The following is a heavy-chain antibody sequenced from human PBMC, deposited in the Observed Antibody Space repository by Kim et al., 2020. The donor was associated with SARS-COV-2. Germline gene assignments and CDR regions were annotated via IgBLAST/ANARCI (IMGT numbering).Heavy chain of an antibody. CDR1: GGPIWGSCYY. Sequence: SETLSLTCNVSGGPIWGSCYYWGWIRQPPGKGLEWIGNIFYSGPTYYNPALKSRVTILVDTSKNQFSLKLTSVTAADTAVYYCARVSGDDCAPGDHWGQG. V-gene: IGHV4-39*07. CDR2: IFYSGPT. D-gene: IGHD2-21*02. J-gene: IGHJ4*02. CDR3: ARVSGDDCAPGDH.